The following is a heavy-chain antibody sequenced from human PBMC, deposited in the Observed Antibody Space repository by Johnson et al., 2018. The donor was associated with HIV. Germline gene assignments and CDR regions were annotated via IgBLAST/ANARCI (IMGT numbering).Heavy chain of an antibody. Sequence: QVQLVESGGGVVQPGRSLRLSCAASGFTFRSHAMHWVRQAPGKGLEWVAVISYDGNNKFQADSVKGRFTITRDNSKNTLYLQMNSLRAEDTAVYYCAREGAAAGPTDAFDIWGQGTMVTVSS. V-gene: IGHV3-30*14. CDR1: GFTFRSHA. J-gene: IGHJ3*02. CDR3: AREGAAAGPTDAFDI. CDR2: ISYDGNNK. D-gene: IGHD6-13*01.